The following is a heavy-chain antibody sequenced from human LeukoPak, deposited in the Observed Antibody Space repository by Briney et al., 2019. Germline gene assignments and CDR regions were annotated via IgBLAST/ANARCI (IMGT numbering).Heavy chain of an antibody. CDR3: ARVARGDYYYYYMDV. J-gene: IGHJ6*03. D-gene: IGHD3-10*01. Sequence: GGSLRLSCGASGFTLSSYWMHWVRQAPGKGLVWVSRINNDGSSTSYADSVQGRFTISRDNAKNTLYLQMNSLRAEDTALYYCARVARGDYYYYYMDVWGKGTTVTVSS. CDR1: GFTLSSYW. CDR2: INNDGSST. V-gene: IGHV3-74*01.